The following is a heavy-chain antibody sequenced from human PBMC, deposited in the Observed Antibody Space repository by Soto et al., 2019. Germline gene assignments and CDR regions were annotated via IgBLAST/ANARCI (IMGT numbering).Heavy chain of an antibody. CDR2: ISYDGSKK. CDR3: AKDGPFMITTPHDY. V-gene: IGHV3-30*18. CDR1: RFIFSSYG. J-gene: IGHJ4*02. Sequence: PGGSLRLSCAASRFIFSSYGMHWFRQAPGKGLEWVAVISYDGSKKYYADSVKGRFTISRDNSKNTLYLQMNSLRAEDTAVYYCAKDGPFMITTPHDYWGQGTLVTVSS. D-gene: IGHD3-16*01.